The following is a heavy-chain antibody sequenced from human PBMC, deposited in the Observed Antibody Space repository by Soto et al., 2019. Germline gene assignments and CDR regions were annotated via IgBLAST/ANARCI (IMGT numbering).Heavy chain of an antibody. CDR3: AKVSEVVLGYGMDV. Sequence: QVQLVESGGGVVQPGRSLRLSCAASGFTFSSYGMHWVRQAPGKGLEWVAVISYDGSNKYYADSVKGRFTISRDNSKNTLYLQMNSLRAEDTAVYYCAKVSEVVLGYGMDVW. D-gene: IGHD2-2*01. CDR2: ISYDGSNK. CDR1: GFTFSSYG. V-gene: IGHV3-30*18. J-gene: IGHJ6*01.